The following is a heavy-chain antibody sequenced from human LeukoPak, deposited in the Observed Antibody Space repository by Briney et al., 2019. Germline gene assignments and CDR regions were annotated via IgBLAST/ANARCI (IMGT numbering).Heavy chain of an antibody. CDR1: DESFSGPY. Sequence: SETLSLTCGVYDESFSGPYWSWIRQPPGKGLEWIGEINDGGYTNYNPSLESQVTLSVATSKKQFSLTLSSVTAADTAVYYCASAFGNVRGLTWGQGTLVTVSS. D-gene: IGHD3-10*01. J-gene: IGHJ5*02. CDR3: ASAFGNVRGLT. CDR2: INDGGYT. V-gene: IGHV4-34*01.